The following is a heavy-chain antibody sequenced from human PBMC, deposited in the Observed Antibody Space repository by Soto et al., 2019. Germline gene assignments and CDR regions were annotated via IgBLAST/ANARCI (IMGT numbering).Heavy chain of an antibody. Sequence: ASVKVSCKASGYTFTSYGISWVRQAPGQGLEWMGWISAYNGNTNYAQKLQGRVTMTTDTSTRTAYMELRSLRSDDTAVYYCAREGTKWKQLWLVPFYYYGMDVWGQGTTVTV. CDR3: AREGTKWKQLWLVPFYYYGMDV. D-gene: IGHD5-18*01. CDR2: ISAYNGNT. J-gene: IGHJ6*02. CDR1: GYTFTSYG. V-gene: IGHV1-18*01.